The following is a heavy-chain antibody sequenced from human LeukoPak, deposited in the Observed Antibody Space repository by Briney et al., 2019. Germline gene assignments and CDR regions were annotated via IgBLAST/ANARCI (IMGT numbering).Heavy chain of an antibody. CDR2: ISGHGALK. D-gene: IGHD4-17*01. CDR1: GFTFSTYA. Sequence: GGSLSLSCAASGFTFSTYAMSWVRQAPGKGLEWVSTISGHGALKYYVDSVRGRFTISRDNSKNTLYLQMNSLSAEDTAVYYCARKGQSEDYGKPDWGQGTLVTVSS. V-gene: IGHV3-23*01. J-gene: IGHJ4*02. CDR3: ARKGQSEDYGKPD.